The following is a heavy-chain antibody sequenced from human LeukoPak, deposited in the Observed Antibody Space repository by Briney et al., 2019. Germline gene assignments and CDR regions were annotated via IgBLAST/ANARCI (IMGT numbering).Heavy chain of an antibody. CDR3: ARGSNSYPYSYDY. Sequence: GGSLRLSCAASGFTFTHYWMCWVRQAPGKGLEWVANIHQDGSEQFYLDSVEGRFTISRDNAKSSLYLQMNSLRVEDSAVYYCARGSNSYPYSYDYWGQGTLVTVSS. V-gene: IGHV3-7*04. J-gene: IGHJ4*02. CDR2: IHQDGSEQ. CDR1: GFTFTHYW. D-gene: IGHD2-15*01.